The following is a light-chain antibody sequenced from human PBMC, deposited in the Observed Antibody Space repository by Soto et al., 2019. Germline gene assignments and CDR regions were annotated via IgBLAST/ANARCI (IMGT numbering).Light chain of an antibody. V-gene: IGKV1-33*01. J-gene: IGKJ1*01. CDR2: DAS. CDR3: QQYDNLSWT. Sequence: DIQMTQYPSSLSASVGDRVTITCQASQDISNYLNWYQQKPGKAPKLLIYDASNLETGVPSRFSGSGSGTDFTFTISSLQPEDIATYYCQQYDNLSWTFGQGTKVEIK. CDR1: QDISNY.